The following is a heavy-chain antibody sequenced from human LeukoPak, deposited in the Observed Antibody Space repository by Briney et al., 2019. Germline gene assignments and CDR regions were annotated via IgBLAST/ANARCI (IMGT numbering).Heavy chain of an antibody. CDR1: GGSISSSSDY. D-gene: IGHD5-24*01. Sequence: PSETLSLTCPVSGGSISSSSDYWGWIRQPPGKGLEWIGSIFYSGSAYYNPSLKSRVTISVDTSKNQFSLKLSSVTAADTAVYYCARNGDGGGGFDYWGQGTLVTVSS. J-gene: IGHJ4*02. CDR3: ARNGDGGGGFDY. CDR2: IFYSGSA. V-gene: IGHV4-39*01.